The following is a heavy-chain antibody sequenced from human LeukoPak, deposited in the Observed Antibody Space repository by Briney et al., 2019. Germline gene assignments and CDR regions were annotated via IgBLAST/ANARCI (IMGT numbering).Heavy chain of an antibody. CDR3: ARERREGFNYCYYCGMDV. J-gene: IGHJ6*02. CDR1: GGSFSSYY. Sequence: SATLSLTCNVSGGSFSSYYWSWIRQPPGKGLEWIGNINHSGSTNYNPSLKSRVTISVDTSKNQFSLKLSSVTAADTAVYYCARERREGFNYCYYCGMDVWGPGTTVTVSS. D-gene: IGHD5-24*01. CDR2: INHSGST. V-gene: IGHV4-59*01.